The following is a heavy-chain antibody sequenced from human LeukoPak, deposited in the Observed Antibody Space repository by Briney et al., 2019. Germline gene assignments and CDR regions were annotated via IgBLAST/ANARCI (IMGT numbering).Heavy chain of an antibody. CDR3: ASLIAAALRGAFDI. CDR1: GGSISSSSYY. D-gene: IGHD6-13*01. Sequence: SETLSLTCTVSGGSISSSSYYWGCIRQPPGKGLEWIGSIYYSGSTYYNPSLKSRVTISVDTSKNQFSLKLSSVTAADTAVYYCASLIAAALRGAFDIWGQGTMVTVSS. V-gene: IGHV4-39*01. CDR2: IYYSGST. J-gene: IGHJ3*02.